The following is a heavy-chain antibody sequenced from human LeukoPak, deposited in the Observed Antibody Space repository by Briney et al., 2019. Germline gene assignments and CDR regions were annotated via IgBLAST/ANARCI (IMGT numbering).Heavy chain of an antibody. CDR3: ARGKPTRRVAAAGTRWFDP. V-gene: IGHV1-8*02. Sequence: GASVKVSCKASGYTFTSYDINWVRQATGQGLEWMGWMNPNSGNTGYAQKFQGRVTMTRNTSISTAYMELSSLRSEDTAVYYCARGKPTRRVAAAGTRWFDPWGQGTLVTVSS. CDR1: GYTFTSYD. CDR2: MNPNSGNT. J-gene: IGHJ5*02. D-gene: IGHD6-13*01.